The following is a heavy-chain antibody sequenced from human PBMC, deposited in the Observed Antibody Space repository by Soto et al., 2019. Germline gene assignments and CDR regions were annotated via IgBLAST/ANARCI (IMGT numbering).Heavy chain of an antibody. V-gene: IGHV1-8*01. CDR3: ARAGCSRASCGDRYYCYYGRGG. D-gene: IGHD2-2*01. CDR1: GYTFTSYD. CDR2: MNPNSGNT. J-gene: IGHJ6*02. Sequence: ASVKVSCKASGYTFTSYDINWVRQATGQGLEWMGWMNPNSGNTGYAQKFQGRVTMTRNTSISTAYMELSSLRSEDTAVYYCARAGCSRASCGDRYYCYYGRGGWGQGTTVTVSS.